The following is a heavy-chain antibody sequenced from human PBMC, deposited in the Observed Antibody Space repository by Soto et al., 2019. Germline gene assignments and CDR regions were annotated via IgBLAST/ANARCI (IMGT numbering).Heavy chain of an antibody. D-gene: IGHD6-19*01. CDR2: INSDGSTT. CDR1: GFTFSDHW. CDR3: ARGYSSGPDY. V-gene: IGHV3-74*01. J-gene: IGHJ4*02. Sequence: EVQLVESGGGVVQPGGSLRLSCAASGFTFSDHWMHWVRQVPGKGLVWVARINSDGSTTTYADSVKGRFTISRANARNTLYLHMDSLRAGDMALYYCARGYSSGPDYWGQGTLVTVSS.